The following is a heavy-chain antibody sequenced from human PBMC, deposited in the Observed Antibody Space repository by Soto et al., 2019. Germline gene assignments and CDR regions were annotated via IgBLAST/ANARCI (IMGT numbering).Heavy chain of an antibody. J-gene: IGHJ6*02. V-gene: IGHV3-30-3*01. D-gene: IGHD2-2*02. Sequence: GGSLRLSCAASGFTFSSYAMHWVRQAPGKGLEWVAVISYDGSNKYYADSVKGRFTISRDNSKNTLYLQMNSLRAEDTAVYYCAREELCSSTSCYTGYFYYYGMDVWGQGTTVTVSS. CDR2: ISYDGSNK. CDR1: GFTFSSYA. CDR3: AREELCSSTSCYTGYFYYYGMDV.